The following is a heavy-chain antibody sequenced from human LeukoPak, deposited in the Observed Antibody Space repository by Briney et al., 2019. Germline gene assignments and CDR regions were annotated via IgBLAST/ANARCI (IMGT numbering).Heavy chain of an antibody. CDR3: ASSSWYLDAFDI. CDR1: GFTFSSYA. D-gene: IGHD6-13*01. V-gene: IGHV3-23*01. J-gene: IGHJ3*02. Sequence: SGGSLRLSCAASGFTFSSYAMSWVRQAPGKGLEWVSAISGSGGSTYYADSVKGRFTISRDNSKNTLYLQMNSLRAEDTAVYYCASSSWYLDAFDIWGQGTMVTVSS. CDR2: ISGSGGST.